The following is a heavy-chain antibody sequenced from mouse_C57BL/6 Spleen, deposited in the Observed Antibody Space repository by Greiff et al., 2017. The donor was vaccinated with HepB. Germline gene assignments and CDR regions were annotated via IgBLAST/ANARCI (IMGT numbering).Heavy chain of an antibody. CDR1: GYAFTNYL. CDR2: INPGSGGT. D-gene: IGHD2-4*01. J-gene: IGHJ3*01. Sequence: QVQLKESGAELVRPGTSVKVSCKASGYAFTNYLIEWVKQRPGQGLEWIGVINPGSGGTNYNEKFKGKATLTADKSSSTAYMQLSSLTSEDSAVYFCARSEDYGGAWFAYWGQGTLVTVSA. CDR3: ARSEDYGGAWFAY. V-gene: IGHV1-54*01.